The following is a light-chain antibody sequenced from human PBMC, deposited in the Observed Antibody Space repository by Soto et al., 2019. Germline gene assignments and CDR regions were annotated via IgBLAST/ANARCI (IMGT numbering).Light chain of an antibody. J-gene: IGKJ1*01. Sequence: DIVLTQSPGTLSLSPGERATLSCRASQSVSSGYLAWYQQKPGQAPRLLIYGASSRATGIPDRFSGSGSGTDFTLTISRLEPEDVAVYYRQQYARTFGQGTKVDIK. V-gene: IGKV3-20*01. CDR2: GAS. CDR1: QSVSSGY. CDR3: QQYART.